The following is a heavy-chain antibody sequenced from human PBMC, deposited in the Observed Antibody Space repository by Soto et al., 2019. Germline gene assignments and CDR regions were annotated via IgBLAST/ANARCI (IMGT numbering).Heavy chain of an antibody. CDR1: GFTFSSYG. CDR2: IWYDGSNK. V-gene: IGHV3-33*01. D-gene: IGHD3-9*01. J-gene: IGHJ4*02. Sequence: QVQLVESGGGVVQPGRSLRLSCAASGFTFSSYGMHWVRQAPGKGLEWVAVIWYDGSNKYYADSVKGRFTISRDNSKNTLYLQMNSLRAEDTAVHYCARDFALLRYFDWPSDYWGQGTLVTVSS. CDR3: ARDFALLRYFDWPSDY.